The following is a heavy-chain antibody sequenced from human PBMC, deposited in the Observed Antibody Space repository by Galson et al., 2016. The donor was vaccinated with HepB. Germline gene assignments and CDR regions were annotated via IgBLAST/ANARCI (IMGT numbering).Heavy chain of an antibody. CDR3: ARSGIIRVNWFDP. Sequence: SVKVSCKASGYTFTNYYMHWVRQAPGQGLEWMGYISPHTGNTDYAQKFQGRITLTTDASMSTAYMELRTLKSDDTAVYYCARSGIIRVNWFDPWGQGTLLTVSS. CDR2: ISPHTGNT. V-gene: IGHV1-18*04. J-gene: IGHJ5*02. CDR1: GYTFTNYY.